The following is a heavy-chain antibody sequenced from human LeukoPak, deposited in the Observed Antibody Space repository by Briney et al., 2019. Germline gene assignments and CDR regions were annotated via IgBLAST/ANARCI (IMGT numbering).Heavy chain of an antibody. CDR2: IYTSGST. V-gene: IGHV4-4*07. J-gene: IGHJ3*02. Sequence: SETLSLTCTVSGGSISSYYWSWIRQPAGKGLEWIGRIYTSGSTNYNPSLKSRVTMSADTSKNQFSLKLSSVTAADTAVYYCARDVRSDALDAFDIWGQGTMVTVSS. CDR1: GGSISSYY. D-gene: IGHD3-10*02. CDR3: ARDVRSDALDAFDI.